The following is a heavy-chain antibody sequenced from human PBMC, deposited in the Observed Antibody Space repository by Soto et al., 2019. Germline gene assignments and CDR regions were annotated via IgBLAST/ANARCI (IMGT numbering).Heavy chain of an antibody. Sequence: GGSLRLSCAAAGFTISTFAMTWVRQAPGKGLECACGIVGSGAEIHYADSVKGRFTISKDNSKNTLYLQMDNLRDEDTAVYYCAKDAVYNDGLWLMDSWGQGTLVTVSS. CDR1: GFTISTFA. V-gene: IGHV3-23*01. J-gene: IGHJ5*02. D-gene: IGHD2-21*01. CDR3: AKDAVYNDGLWLMDS. CDR2: IVGSGAEI.